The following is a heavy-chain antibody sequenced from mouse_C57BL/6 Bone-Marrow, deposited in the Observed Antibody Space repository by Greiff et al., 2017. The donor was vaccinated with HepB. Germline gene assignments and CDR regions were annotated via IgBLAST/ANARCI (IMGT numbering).Heavy chain of an antibody. CDR2: ILPSIGRT. Sequence: QVQLKESGSELRSPGSSVKLSCKDFDSEFFPIAYMSWVRQKPGHGFEWIGGILPSIGRTFYGEKFEDKATLDADTLSNTAYLELNSLTSEDSAIYYCARWTGGYWYFDVWGTGTTVTVSS. V-gene: IGHV15-2*01. CDR3: ARWTGGYWYFDV. D-gene: IGHD4-1*01. J-gene: IGHJ1*03. CDR1: DSEFFPIAY.